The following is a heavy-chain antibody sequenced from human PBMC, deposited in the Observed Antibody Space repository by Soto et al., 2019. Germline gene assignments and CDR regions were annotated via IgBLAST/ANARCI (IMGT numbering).Heavy chain of an antibody. CDR2: ISSSSSYI. Sequence: GGSLRLSCAASGFTFSSYSMNWVRQAPGKGREWVSSISSSSSYIYYADSVKGRFTISRDNAKNSLYLQMNSLRAEDTAVYYCARDPPTTGYAFDIWGQGTMVTVSS. V-gene: IGHV3-21*01. J-gene: IGHJ3*02. D-gene: IGHD1-1*01. CDR1: GFTFSSYS. CDR3: ARDPPTTGYAFDI.